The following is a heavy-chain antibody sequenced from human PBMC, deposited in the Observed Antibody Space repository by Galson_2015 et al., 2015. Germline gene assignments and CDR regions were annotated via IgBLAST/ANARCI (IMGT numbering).Heavy chain of an antibody. D-gene: IGHD3-22*01. Sequence: SGAEVKKPGESLRLSCAASGFTFSSYSMNWVRQAPGKGLEWVSSISSSSSYIYYADSVKGRFTISRDNAKNSLYLQMNSLRAEDTAVYYCARAGYYYDSSGYYSYYFDYWGQGTLVTVSS. CDR2: ISSSSSYI. V-gene: IGHV3-21*01. CDR3: ARAGYYYDSSGYYSYYFDY. CDR1: GFTFSSYS. J-gene: IGHJ4*02.